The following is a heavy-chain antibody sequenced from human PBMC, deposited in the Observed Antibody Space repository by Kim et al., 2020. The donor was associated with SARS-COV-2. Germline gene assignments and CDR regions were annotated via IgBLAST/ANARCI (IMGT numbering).Heavy chain of an antibody. D-gene: IGHD2-2*01. V-gene: IGHV6-1*01. Sequence: SQTLSLTCAISGDSVSSNSAAWNWIRQSPSRVLEWLGRTYYRSKWYNDYAVSVKSRITINSDTSKNQFSLQLNSLTPEDTAVYYCARRSSTSIRGFDSWGQGTLVTVSS. CDR2: TYYRSKWYN. CDR1: GDSVSSNSAA. J-gene: IGHJ4*02. CDR3: ARRSSTSIRGFDS.